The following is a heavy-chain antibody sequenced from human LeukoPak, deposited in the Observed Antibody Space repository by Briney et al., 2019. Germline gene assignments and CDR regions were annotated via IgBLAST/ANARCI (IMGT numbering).Heavy chain of an antibody. D-gene: IGHD3-10*01. J-gene: IGHJ4*02. CDR3: AKDSGSYYRGPFDY. V-gene: IGHV3-23*01. CDR2: IGGDGVGT. CDR1: GFTFSSYV. Sequence: GGSLRLSCAASGFTFSSYVMSWVRQAPGKGLEWVSAIGGDGVGTYYADSVKGRFTISRDNSKSTLYLQMNSLRAEDTAVYYCAKDSGSYYRGPFDYWGQGTLVTVSS.